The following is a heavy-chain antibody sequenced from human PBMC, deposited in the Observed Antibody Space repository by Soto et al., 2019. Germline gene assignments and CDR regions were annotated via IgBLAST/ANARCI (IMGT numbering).Heavy chain of an antibody. V-gene: IGHV3-9*01. D-gene: IGHD3-16*01. J-gene: IGHJ5*01. CDR3: AKPHLGGAMAVPFLDS. CDR2: ITWNSGNI. Sequence: PGWSLRLSCAASGFNFDDYAMHLVRQSPGKGLEWVAGITWNSGNIAYADSVKGRFTISRDNAKNSLYLQMNSLRPEDTAFYFCAKPHLGGAMAVPFLDSRRHGALVTVSS. CDR1: GFNFDDYA.